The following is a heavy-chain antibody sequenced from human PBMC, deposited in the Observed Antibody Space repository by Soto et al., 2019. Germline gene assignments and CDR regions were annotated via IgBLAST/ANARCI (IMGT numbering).Heavy chain of an antibody. CDR2: IYYSGST. J-gene: IGHJ5*02. Sequence: SETLSLTCTVSGGSISSGGYYWSWIRQHPGKGLEWIGYIYYSGSTYYNPSLKSRVTISVDTSKNQFSLKLSPVTAADTAVYYCARVLRFLEWLPWGQGTLVTVSS. V-gene: IGHV4-31*03. D-gene: IGHD3-3*01. CDR3: ARVLRFLEWLP. CDR1: GGSISSGGYY.